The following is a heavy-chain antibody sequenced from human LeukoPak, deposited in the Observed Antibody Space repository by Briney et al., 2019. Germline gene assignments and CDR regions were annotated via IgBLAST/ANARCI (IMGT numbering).Heavy chain of an antibody. V-gene: IGHV1-24*01. CDR2: FDFEDGET. J-gene: IGHJ4*02. CDR3: ATETPPSGTYSVHFDS. CDR1: GYSLSELS. Sequence: ASVKVSCKVSGYSLSELSIHWVRQAPGKGLEWKGGFDFEDGETLFAPKFRGRLTVTEDTSTDTTYMELSSLAYDDTAVYYCATETPPSGTYSVHFDSWGQGTLVTVSS. D-gene: IGHD1-26*01.